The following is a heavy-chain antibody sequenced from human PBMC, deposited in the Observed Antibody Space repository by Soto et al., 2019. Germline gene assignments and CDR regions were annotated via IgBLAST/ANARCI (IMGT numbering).Heavy chain of an antibody. V-gene: IGHV1-69*13. CDR3: AREDDTTGHYSWFDP. D-gene: IGHD3-9*01. CDR1: GTTFDSFT. J-gene: IGHJ5*02. Sequence: SVKVSCKPSGTTFDSFTFSWVRQAPGQGLEWMGGFVPMFGSASIAQRFQGRVRITADASTGTGFMELSDLRSEDSAIYYCAREDDTTGHYSWFDPWGPGTLVTVSS. CDR2: FVPMFGSA.